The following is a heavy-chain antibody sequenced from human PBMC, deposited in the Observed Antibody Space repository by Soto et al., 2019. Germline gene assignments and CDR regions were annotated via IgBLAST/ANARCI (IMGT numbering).Heavy chain of an antibody. CDR1: GGTFSSYA. J-gene: IGHJ3*02. Sequence: ASVKVSCKASGGTFSSYAISWVRQAPGQGLEWMGGIIPIFGTANYAQKFQGRVTITADESTSTAYMELSSLRSEDTAVYYCASADSGSYDAFDIWGQGTMVTVSS. D-gene: IGHD1-26*01. CDR3: ASADSGSYDAFDI. V-gene: IGHV1-69*13. CDR2: IIPIFGTA.